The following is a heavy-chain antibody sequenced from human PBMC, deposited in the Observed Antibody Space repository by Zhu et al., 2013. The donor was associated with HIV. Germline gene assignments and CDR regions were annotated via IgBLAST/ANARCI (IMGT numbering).Heavy chain of an antibody. V-gene: IGHV1-69*06. CDR2: IIPIFGTP. CDR3: ARVNSATVSTHGMDV. CDR1: GGTISTYT. J-gene: IGHJ6*02. Sequence: QVQLVQSGAEVKKPGSSVKVSCKSSGGTISTYTISWVRQAPGQGLEWMGGIIPIFGTPNYAQKFQDRVTITADKSTSTAYMELSSLRSEDTAVYYCARVNSATVSTHGMDVWGQGTTVTVSS. D-gene: IGHD4-17*01.